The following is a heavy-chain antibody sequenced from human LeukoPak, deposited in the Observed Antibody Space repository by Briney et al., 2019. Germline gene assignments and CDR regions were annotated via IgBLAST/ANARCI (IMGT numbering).Heavy chain of an antibody. J-gene: IGHJ4*02. V-gene: IGHV4-34*01. Sequence: ETLSLTCAVYGGSFSGYYWSWIRQPPGKGLEWIGEINHSGSTNYNPSLKSRVTISVDTSKNQFSLKLSSVTAADTAVYYCARRRVPAAMADYWGQGTLVTVSS. CDR1: GGSFSGYY. D-gene: IGHD2-2*01. CDR3: ARRRVPAAMADY. CDR2: INHSGST.